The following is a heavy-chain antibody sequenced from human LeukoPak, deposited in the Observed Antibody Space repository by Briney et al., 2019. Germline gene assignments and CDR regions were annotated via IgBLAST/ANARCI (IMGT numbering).Heavy chain of an antibody. CDR3: ASSSGWIIDY. D-gene: IGHD6-19*01. CDR1: GFTFSSYW. V-gene: IGHV3-7*01. Sequence: GGSLRLSCAASGFTFSSYWMSWVRQAPGKGLEWVANIKQDGSQKYYVDSVKGRFSISRDNAKNSLFLQMNSLRAEDTAVYYCASSSGWIIDYWGQGTLVTVSS. J-gene: IGHJ4*02. CDR2: IKQDGSQK.